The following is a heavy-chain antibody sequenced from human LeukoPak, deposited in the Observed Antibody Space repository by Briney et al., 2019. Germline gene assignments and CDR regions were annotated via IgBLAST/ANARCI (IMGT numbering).Heavy chain of an antibody. D-gene: IGHD3-16*02. V-gene: IGHV3-33*01. CDR1: GFTFSSYG. J-gene: IGHJ4*02. Sequence: GGSLRLSCAASGFTFSSYGMHWVRQAPGKGLEWVAVIWYDGSNKYYADSVKGRFTISSDNSKNTLYLQMNSLRAEDTAVYYCARDRYDYVWGSYRYTDYWGQGTLSPSPQ. CDR3: ARDRYDYVWGSYRYTDY. CDR2: IWYDGSNK.